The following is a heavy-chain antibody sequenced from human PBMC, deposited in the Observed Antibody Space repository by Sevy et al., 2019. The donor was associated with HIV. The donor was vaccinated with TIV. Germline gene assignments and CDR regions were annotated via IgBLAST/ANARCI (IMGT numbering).Heavy chain of an antibody. Sequence: ASVKVSCKASGYTFTRYGISWVRQAPGQGLEWMGWISAYNDYTNYVQKLQGRVTMTTDTSTSIAYLELRSLRSDDTAVYDCDRDRNNYDSSGYPKGMDVWGQGTTVTVSS. CDR2: ISAYNDYT. CDR3: DRDRNNYDSSGYPKGMDV. V-gene: IGHV1-18*01. D-gene: IGHD3-22*01. J-gene: IGHJ6*02. CDR1: GYTFTRYG.